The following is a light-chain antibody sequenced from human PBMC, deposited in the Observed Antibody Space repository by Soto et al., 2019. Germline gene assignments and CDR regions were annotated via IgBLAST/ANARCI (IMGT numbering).Light chain of an antibody. V-gene: IGKV3-11*01. CDR1: QRASRQY. Sequence: VLTQSPDTLSLSPGERATLSCRASQRASRQYLSWYQQRPGQAPRLLIYDASNRATGIPARFSGSGSGTDFTLTISSLEPEDFAVYYCQQRSNWPPITFGQGTRLEIK. CDR2: DAS. J-gene: IGKJ5*01. CDR3: QQRSNWPPIT.